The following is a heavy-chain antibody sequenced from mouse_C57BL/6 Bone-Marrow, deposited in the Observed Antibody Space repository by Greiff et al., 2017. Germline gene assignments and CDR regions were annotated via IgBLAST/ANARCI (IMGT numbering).Heavy chain of an antibody. Sequence: QVQLQQPGAELVKPGASVKLSCKASGYTFTNYWMHWVKQRPGQGLEWIGMMHPNGGSPDYNEKFKSEATLSVDKSSRTAYMELSSLTSEDSAVYYCARSYDCSDDTMDYWGQGTSVTVSS. CDR2: MHPNGGSP. J-gene: IGHJ4*01. CDR1: GYTFTNYW. D-gene: IGHD2-4*01. V-gene: IGHV1-64*01. CDR3: ARSYDCSDDTMDY.